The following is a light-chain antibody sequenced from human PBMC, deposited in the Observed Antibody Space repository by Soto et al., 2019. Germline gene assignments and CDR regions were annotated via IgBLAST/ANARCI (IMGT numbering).Light chain of an antibody. CDR1: QSIGAW. CDR3: QQYNIYSPT. CDR2: QAS. Sequence: DIQMTQSPSTLSAFVGDRVTITCRASQSIGAWLAWYQQKPGEVPKLLIYQASTLQSGVPSRFTGSGSGTEFTLTISSLQPDDLATYYCQQYNIYSPTFGQGTKVELK. V-gene: IGKV1-5*03. J-gene: IGKJ1*01.